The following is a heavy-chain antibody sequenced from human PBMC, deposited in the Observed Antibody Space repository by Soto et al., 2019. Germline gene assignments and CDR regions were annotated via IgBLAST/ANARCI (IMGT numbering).Heavy chain of an antibody. CDR2: IYATGTT. V-gene: IGHV4-4*07. CDR1: GASISGFY. Sequence: SETLSLTCTVSGASISGFYWSWIRKSAGKGLEWIGRIYATGTTDYNPSLKSRVMVSVDTSKKQFSLKLRSVTAADTAVYYCVRDGTKTLRDWFDPWGQGISVTVSS. CDR3: VRDGTKTLRDWFDP. J-gene: IGHJ5*02. D-gene: IGHD1-1*01.